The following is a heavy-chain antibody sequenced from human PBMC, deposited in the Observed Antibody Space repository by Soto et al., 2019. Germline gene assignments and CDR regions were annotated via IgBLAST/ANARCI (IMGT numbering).Heavy chain of an antibody. Sequence: PSETLSLTCEVSGVSVSNRTHYWTWIRQPPGKGLEWIGEINHSGSTNYNPSLKSRVTISVDTSKNQFSLKLSSVTAADTAVYYCARGRERNYYGSGSYYSNPNYYYYYGMDVWGQGTTVTVSS. J-gene: IGHJ6*02. CDR2: INHSGST. V-gene: IGHV4-34*01. CDR1: GVSVSNRTHY. D-gene: IGHD3-10*01. CDR3: ARGRERNYYGSGSYYSNPNYYYYYGMDV.